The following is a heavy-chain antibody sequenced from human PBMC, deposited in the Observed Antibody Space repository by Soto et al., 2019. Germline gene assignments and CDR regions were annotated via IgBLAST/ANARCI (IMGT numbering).Heavy chain of an antibody. CDR1: GFTFSSYG. Sequence: QVQLVESGGGVVQPGRSLRLSCAASGFTFSSYGMHWVRQAPGKGLEWVAVISYDGSNKYYADSVKGRFTISRDTSKNTLYLQMNSVRAEDTSVYYCAKLKYEYRSSSEWGSLDYWGQGTLVTVSS. V-gene: IGHV3-30*18. D-gene: IGHD6-6*01. CDR2: ISYDGSNK. CDR3: AKLKYEYRSSSEWGSLDY. J-gene: IGHJ4*02.